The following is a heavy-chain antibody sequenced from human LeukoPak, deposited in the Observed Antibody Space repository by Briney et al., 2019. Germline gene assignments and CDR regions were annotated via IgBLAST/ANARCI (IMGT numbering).Heavy chain of an antibody. Sequence: GASVKVSCKASGYTFTSYYMHWVRQAPGQGLEWMGIINPSGGSTSYAQKFQGRVAMTRDMSTSTVYMELSSLRSEDTAVYYCARVSSRGGFDYLGQGTLVTVSS. CDR2: INPSGGST. CDR3: ARVSSRGGFDY. D-gene: IGHD2/OR15-2a*01. V-gene: IGHV1-46*01. J-gene: IGHJ4*02. CDR1: GYTFTSYY.